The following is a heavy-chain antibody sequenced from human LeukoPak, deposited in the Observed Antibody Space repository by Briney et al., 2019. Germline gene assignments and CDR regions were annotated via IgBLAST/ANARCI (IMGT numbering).Heavy chain of an antibody. Sequence: SETLSLTCAVYGGSLSGYYWSWIRQPPGKGLEWIGEINHSGSTNYNPSLMSRVTLSIDSSKNQFSLNLTSVTAADTAVYYCARGRYYFDTGGYRCFDYWGQGTLVTVSS. V-gene: IGHV4-34*01. CDR3: ARGRYYFDTGGYRCFDY. CDR2: INHSGST. D-gene: IGHD3-22*01. J-gene: IGHJ4*02. CDR1: GGSLSGYY.